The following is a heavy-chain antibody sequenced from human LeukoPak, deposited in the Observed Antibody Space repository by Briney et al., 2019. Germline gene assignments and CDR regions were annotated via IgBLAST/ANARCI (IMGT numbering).Heavy chain of an antibody. CDR1: GGSISSGGYS. CDR3: ARGLPRREFDY. V-gene: IGHV4-30-4*07. D-gene: IGHD5-24*01. CDR2: IYYSGST. Sequence: SQTLSLTCAVSGGSISSGGYSWSWIRQPPGKGLEWIGYIYYSGSTYYNPSLKSRVTISVDTSKNQFSLKLSSVTAADTAVYYCARGLPRREFDYWGQGTLVTVSS. J-gene: IGHJ4*02.